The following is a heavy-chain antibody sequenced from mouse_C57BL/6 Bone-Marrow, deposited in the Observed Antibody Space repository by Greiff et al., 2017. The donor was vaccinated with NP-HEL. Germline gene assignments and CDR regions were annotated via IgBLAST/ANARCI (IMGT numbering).Heavy chain of an antibody. V-gene: IGHV1-69*01. CDR1: GYTFTSYW. D-gene: IGHD2-5*01. CDR2: IDPSDSYT. J-gene: IGHJ2*01. CDR3: AREGPESNSGGY. Sequence: QVQLQQPGAELVMPGASVKLSCKASGYTFTSYWMHWVKQRPGQGLEWIGEIDPSDSYTNYNQKFKGKSTLTVDKSSSTAYMQLSSLTSEDSAVYYCAREGPESNSGGYWDQGTTLTVTS.